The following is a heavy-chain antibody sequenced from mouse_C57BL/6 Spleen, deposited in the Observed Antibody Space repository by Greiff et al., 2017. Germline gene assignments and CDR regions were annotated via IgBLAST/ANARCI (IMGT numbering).Heavy chain of an antibody. CDR3: SRLLRSSYGGYFDV. Sequence: VQLMESGAELVKPGASVKISCKASGYAFSSYWMNWVKPRPGKGLEWIGQIYPGDGDTNYNGKFTGKATLTADKSSSTAYMQLSSLTSEDSAVYFVSRLLRSSYGGYFDVWGTGTTVTVSA. CDR2: IYPGDGDT. D-gene: IGHD1-1*01. J-gene: IGHJ1*03. V-gene: IGHV1-80*01. CDR1: GYAFSSYW.